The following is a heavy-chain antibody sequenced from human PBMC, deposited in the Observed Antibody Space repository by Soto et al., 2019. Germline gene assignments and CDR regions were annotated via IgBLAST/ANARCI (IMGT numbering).Heavy chain of an antibody. CDR3: ARVTTPSSTSFYYYYMDV. Sequence: LSLTCTVSGGSISSGGYYWSWIRQHPGKGLEWIGYIYYSGSTYYNPSLKSRVTISVDTSKNQFSLKLSSVTAADTAVYYCARVTTPSSTSFYYYYMDVWGKGTTVTVSS. J-gene: IGHJ6*03. D-gene: IGHD2-2*01. CDR2: IYYSGST. V-gene: IGHV4-31*03. CDR1: GGSISSGGYY.